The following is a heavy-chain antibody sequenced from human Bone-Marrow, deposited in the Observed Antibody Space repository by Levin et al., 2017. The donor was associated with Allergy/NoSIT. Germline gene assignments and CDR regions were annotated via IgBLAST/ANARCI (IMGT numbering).Heavy chain of an antibody. V-gene: IGHV1-46*04. CDR3: ARDPSTHHGNRDPQNYFYDGMDV. Sequence: PAASVKVSCTTSGYTFTYSLIHWVRQAPGQGLEWVGIINPNDLTTSYAQKLQGRVAMSIDTSTSTVYMELSGLKSEDTAIYYCARDPSTHHGNRDPQNYFYDGMDVWGQGTTVNVSS. CDR1: GYTFTYSL. CDR2: INPNDLTT. J-gene: IGHJ6*02. D-gene: IGHD5-24*01.